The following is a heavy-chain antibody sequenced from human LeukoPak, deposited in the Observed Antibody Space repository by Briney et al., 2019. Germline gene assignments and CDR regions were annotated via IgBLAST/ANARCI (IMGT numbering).Heavy chain of an antibody. V-gene: IGHV4-38-2*02. CDR1: GYSISTGYY. D-gene: IGHD5-24*01. CDR2: MYHSGST. J-gene: IGHJ4*02. Sequence: SETLSLTCTVSGYSISTGYYWGWIRQPPGKGLEWIGSMYHSGSTYYNPSLKSRVTMSADTSKNQFSLKLNSVTAADTAVYYCARETATTLHYWGQGTLVTVSS. CDR3: ARETATTLHY.